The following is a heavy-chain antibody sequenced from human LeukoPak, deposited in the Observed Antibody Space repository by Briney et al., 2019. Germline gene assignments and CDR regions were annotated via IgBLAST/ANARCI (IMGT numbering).Heavy chain of an antibody. CDR2: IWYDGSNK. Sequence: GRSLRLSCAASGFTFSSYGMHWVRQAPGKGLEWVAVIWYDGSNKYYADSVKGRFTISRDNSKNTLYLQMSSLRAEDTALYYCARDPYYEINKTFDYWGQGTLVTVSS. J-gene: IGHJ4*02. D-gene: IGHD3-9*01. CDR1: GFTFSSYG. CDR3: ARDPYYEINKTFDY. V-gene: IGHV3-33*01.